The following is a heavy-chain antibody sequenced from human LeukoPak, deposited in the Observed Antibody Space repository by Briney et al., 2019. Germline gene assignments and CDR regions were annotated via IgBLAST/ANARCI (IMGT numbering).Heavy chain of an antibody. CDR3: TRHLWGRNYFDY. CDR2: IRPKAYGGTT. J-gene: IGHJ4*02. D-gene: IGHD2/OR15-2a*01. V-gene: IGHV3-49*04. CDR1: GFTFGEYR. Sequence: GGSLRLSCTASGFTFGEYRMNWVRQAPGNGLEWIGFIRPKAYGGTTEYAASVKGRFSISRDDSKSIAYLQMNSLKTEDTAVYFCTRHLWGRNYFDYWGQGTLVTVSS.